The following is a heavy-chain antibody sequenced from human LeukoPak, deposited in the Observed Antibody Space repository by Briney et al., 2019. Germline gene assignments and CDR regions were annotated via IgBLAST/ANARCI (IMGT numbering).Heavy chain of an antibody. J-gene: IGHJ4*02. CDR2: IHNSGNT. CDR1: GFILPNYA. V-gene: IGHV3-23*01. Sequence: GGSLRLSCAASGFILPNYAMNWVRQAPGKGLEWVSVIHNSGNTYNADSVKGRFTISRDNSKNTVYLQMNNLRAEDTAVYYCAALTRDYWGQGTLVTVSS. CDR3: AALTRDY.